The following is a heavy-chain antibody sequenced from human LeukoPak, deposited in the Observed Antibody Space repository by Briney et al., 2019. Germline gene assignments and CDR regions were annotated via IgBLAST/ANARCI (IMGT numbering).Heavy chain of an antibody. V-gene: IGHV3-30-3*02. CDR2: MSSDGSKK. Sequence: GGSLRLSCAASGFTFSSYAMHWVRQAPGKGLEWVAVMSSDGSKKYYADSVKGRFTISRDNSKNTLYLQMNSLRAEDTAVYYCAKKFTGTTVISGDYFDYWGQGTLVTVSS. D-gene: IGHD4-17*01. CDR3: AKKFTGTTVISGDYFDY. J-gene: IGHJ4*02. CDR1: GFTFSSYA.